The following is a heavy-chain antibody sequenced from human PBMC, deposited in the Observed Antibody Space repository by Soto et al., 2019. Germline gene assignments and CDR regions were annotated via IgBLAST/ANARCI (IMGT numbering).Heavy chain of an antibody. D-gene: IGHD6-19*01. V-gene: IGHV1-24*01. CDR3: ATCARLSSWSRAFDI. CDR1: GYTLTELS. CDR2: FDPEDGET. J-gene: IGHJ3*02. Sequence: ASVKVSCKVSGYTLTELSMHWVRQAPGKGLEWMGGFDPEDGETIYAQKFQGRVTMTEDTSTDTAYMELSSLRSEDTAVYYCATCARLSSWSRAFDIWGQGTMVTVSS.